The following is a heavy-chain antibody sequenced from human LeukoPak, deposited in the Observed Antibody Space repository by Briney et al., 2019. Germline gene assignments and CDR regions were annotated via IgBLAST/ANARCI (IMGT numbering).Heavy chain of an antibody. CDR3: VLVGSRKVTHDSFDI. Sequence: PGGSLRLSCAASGFTFSSYSMNWVRQAPGKGLEWVSSIRSSSSYIYYADSVKGRFSISRDNAKNSLYMKMNSLRAEDTAVYFCVLVGSRKVTHDSFDIWGQGTMVTVSS. J-gene: IGHJ3*02. CDR2: IRSSSSYI. V-gene: IGHV3-21*01. D-gene: IGHD2-21*01. CDR1: GFTFSSYS.